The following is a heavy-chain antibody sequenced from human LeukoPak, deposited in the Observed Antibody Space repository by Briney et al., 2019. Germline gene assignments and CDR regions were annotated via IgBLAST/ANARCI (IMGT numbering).Heavy chain of an antibody. D-gene: IGHD3-22*01. CDR1: GFTFSSYW. CDR3: ARDLYRIVVVPHYFDY. Sequence: GGSLRLSCAASGFTFSSYWMSWVRQAPGKGPEWVANIKKDGSEKYYVDSVKGRFTISRDNAKNSLYLQMNSLRAEDTAVYYCARDLYRIVVVPHYFDYWGQGTLVTVSS. V-gene: IGHV3-7*01. CDR2: IKKDGSEK. J-gene: IGHJ4*02.